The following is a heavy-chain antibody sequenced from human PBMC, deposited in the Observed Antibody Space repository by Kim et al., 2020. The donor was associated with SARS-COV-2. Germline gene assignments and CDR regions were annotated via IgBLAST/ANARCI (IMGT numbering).Heavy chain of an antibody. J-gene: IGHJ6*02. V-gene: IGHV3-7*01. CDR1: GFTFSSYW. D-gene: IGHD3-16*02. CDR2: IKQDGSEK. Sequence: GGSLRLSCAASGFTFSSYWMSWVRQAPGKGLEWVANIKQDGSEKYYVDSVKGRFTISRDNAKNSLYLQMNSLRAEDTAVYYCAQGGVTFGGVIVSGDYGMDVWGQGTTVTVSS. CDR3: AQGGVTFGGVIVSGDYGMDV.